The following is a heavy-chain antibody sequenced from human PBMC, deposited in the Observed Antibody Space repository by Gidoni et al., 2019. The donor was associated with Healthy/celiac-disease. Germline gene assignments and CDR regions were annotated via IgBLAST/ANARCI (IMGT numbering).Heavy chain of an antibody. CDR2: IYYSGST. CDR1: GGSISSGGYY. CDR3: ARARGDYGDYEGGNWFDP. Sequence: QVQLQESGPGLVKPSQTLSLTCTVSGGSISSGGYYWSWIRPHPGKGLEWIGYIYYSGSTYYNPSLKSRVTISVDTSKNQFSLKLSSVTAADTAVYYCARARGDYGDYEGGNWFDPWGQGTLVTVSS. D-gene: IGHD4-17*01. V-gene: IGHV4-31*03. J-gene: IGHJ5*02.